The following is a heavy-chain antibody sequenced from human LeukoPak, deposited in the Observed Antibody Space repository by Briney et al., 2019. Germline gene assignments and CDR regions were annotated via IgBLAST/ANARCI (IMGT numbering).Heavy chain of an antibody. CDR1: GGTFSSYT. V-gene: IGHV1-69*02. CDR3: ARSDYGDFKEFDY. D-gene: IGHD4-17*01. CDR2: IIPILGIA. Sequence: SVKVSCKASGGTFSSYTISWVRQAPGQGLEWMGRIIPILGIANYAQKFQGRVTITADKSTSTAYMELSSLRSEDTAVYYCARSDYGDFKEFDYWGQGTLVTVSS. J-gene: IGHJ4*02.